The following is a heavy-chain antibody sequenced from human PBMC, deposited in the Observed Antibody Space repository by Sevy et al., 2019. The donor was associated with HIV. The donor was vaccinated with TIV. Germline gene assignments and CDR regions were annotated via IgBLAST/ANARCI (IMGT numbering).Heavy chain of an antibody. CDR1: GGSFSGFY. J-gene: IGHJ4*02. D-gene: IGHD3-3*01. V-gene: IGHV4-34*01. Sequence: SETLSLTCAVYGGSFSGFYWTWIRQPPGMGREWIGEINHIGSTTYNPSLKSRVTISVDTSKNQFSLKLSSVTAADTAVYYCARGQWELYYWGQGIQVTVSS. CDR3: ARGQWELYY. CDR2: INHIGST.